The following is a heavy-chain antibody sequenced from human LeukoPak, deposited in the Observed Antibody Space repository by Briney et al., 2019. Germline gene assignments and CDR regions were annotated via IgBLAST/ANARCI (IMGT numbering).Heavy chain of an antibody. Sequence: SETLSLTCIVSGDSITSYYWSWIRQHPGKGLEWIGYIYYSGSTYYNPSLKSRVTISVDTSKNQFSLKLSSVTAADTAVYYCARGGYYYDSSGHAFDIWGQGTMVTVSS. CDR1: GDSITSYY. D-gene: IGHD3-22*01. CDR2: IYYSGST. CDR3: ARGGYYYDSSGHAFDI. J-gene: IGHJ3*02. V-gene: IGHV4-59*06.